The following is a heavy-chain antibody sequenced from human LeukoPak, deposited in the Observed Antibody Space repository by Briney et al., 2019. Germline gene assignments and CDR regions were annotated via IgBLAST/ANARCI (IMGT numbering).Heavy chain of an antibody. Sequence: PSETLSLTCAVYGGSFSGYYWSWIRQPPGKGLEWLGSIYYSGSTYYNPSLKSRVTISVDTSKNQFSLKLSSVTAADTAVYYCARWIAVAGRGYFDYWGQGTLVTVSS. CDR1: GGSFSGYY. CDR3: ARWIAVAGRGYFDY. CDR2: IYYSGST. D-gene: IGHD6-19*01. V-gene: IGHV4-34*01. J-gene: IGHJ4*02.